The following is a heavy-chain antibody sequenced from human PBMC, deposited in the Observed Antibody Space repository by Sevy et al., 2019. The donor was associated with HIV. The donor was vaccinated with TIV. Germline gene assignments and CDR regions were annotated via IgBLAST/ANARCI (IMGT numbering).Heavy chain of an antibody. V-gene: IGHV3-7*03. J-gene: IGHJ5*02. CDR1: GFSISTYG. D-gene: IGHD6-13*01. Sequence: GGSLRLSCAASGFSISTYGMLWVRQSPGKGLEFVANINQEGSKAFYMGSVKGRFTISRDNARNSLYLQMNSLRAEDTAVYYCARAIAAADASWGQGTLVTVSS. CDR3: ARAIAAADAS. CDR2: INQEGSKA.